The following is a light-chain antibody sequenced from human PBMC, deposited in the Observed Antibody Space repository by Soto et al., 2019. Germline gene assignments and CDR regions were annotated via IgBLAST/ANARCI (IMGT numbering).Light chain of an antibody. CDR3: QQSYSTPFT. V-gene: IGKV1-39*01. CDR1: QSISNY. Sequence: DIQMTQSPSSLSASVGDRVTITCRASQSISNYLNWYQQKPGKAPKVLIYAASNLQSGVPSRFSGSGSGTDFTLTISSLQPEDFATYYCQQSYSTPFTFGQGTRLEIE. CDR2: AAS. J-gene: IGKJ5*01.